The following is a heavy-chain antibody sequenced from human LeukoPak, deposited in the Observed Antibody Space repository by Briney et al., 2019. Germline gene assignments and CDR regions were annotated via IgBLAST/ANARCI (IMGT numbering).Heavy chain of an antibody. D-gene: IGHD4-17*01. CDR2: IRSKAYRGTT. CDR3: TKGAYGYLDY. CDR1: GFTFGDYA. V-gene: IGHV3-49*03. J-gene: IGHJ4*02. Sequence: GGSLRLSCTSSGFTFGDYAMSWFRQAPGKGLEWIGFIRSKAYRGTTEYAASVRGRFAISRDDSKSIAYLQMNSLKTEDTAVYYCTKGAYGYLDYWGQGTLVTVSS.